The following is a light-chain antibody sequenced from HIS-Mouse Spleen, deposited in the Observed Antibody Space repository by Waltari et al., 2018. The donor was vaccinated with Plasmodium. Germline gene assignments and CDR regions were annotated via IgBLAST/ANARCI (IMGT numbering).Light chain of an antibody. CDR3: NSRDSSGNHLGVV. J-gene: IGLJ2*01. CDR1: SLRSYY. Sequence: SSELTQDPAVSVALGQTVRITCQGDSLRSYYASWYQQKPGQATVLVIYGKNNRPAGIPDRFSGSRSGNTASLTITGAQAEEEADYYCNSRDSSGNHLGVVFGGGTKLTVL. V-gene: IGLV3-19*01. CDR2: GKN.